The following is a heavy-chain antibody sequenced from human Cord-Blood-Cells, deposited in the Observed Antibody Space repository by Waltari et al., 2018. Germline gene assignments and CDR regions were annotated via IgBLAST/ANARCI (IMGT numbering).Heavy chain of an antibody. CDR2: ISGGGGST. V-gene: IGHV3-23*01. CDR1: GFTFSSYA. CDR3: ARSEQQLALYYFDY. J-gene: IGHJ4*02. Sequence: EVQLLESGGGLVQPGGSLRLSCAASGFTFSSYAMHWVRPSQGKGLEWFSAISGGGGSTYYADSVKGRFTISRDNSKNTLYLQMNSLRAEDTAVYYGARSEQQLALYYFDYWGQGTLVTVSS. D-gene: IGHD6-13*01.